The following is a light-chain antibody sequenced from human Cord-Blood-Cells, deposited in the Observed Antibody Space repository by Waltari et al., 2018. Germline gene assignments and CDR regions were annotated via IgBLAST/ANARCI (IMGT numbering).Light chain of an antibody. CDR2: EDN. CDR3: QSYDSSNQV. CDR1: SGSTATPY. V-gene: IGLV6-57*01. J-gene: IGLJ3*02. Sequence: NFMLTQPPSVSESPGKTVTISCTRSSGSTATPYVPWDQQRPGSSPTTVIYEDNQRPSGVPDRFSGSIDSSSNSASLTISGLKTEDEADYYCQSYDSSNQVFGGGTKLTVL.